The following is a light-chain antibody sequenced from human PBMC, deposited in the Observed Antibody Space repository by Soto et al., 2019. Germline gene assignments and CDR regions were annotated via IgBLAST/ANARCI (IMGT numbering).Light chain of an antibody. CDR3: QQRSNS. V-gene: IGKV3-11*01. Sequence: EIVLTQSPATLSLSPGDRAILSCRASQSVSRSLTWYQQKPGQAPRLLIYDASTRATGIPPRFSGSGSGTDFTLTISSLEPEDFAVYYCQQRSNSFGGGTKVEIK. CDR1: QSVSRS. J-gene: IGKJ4*01. CDR2: DAS.